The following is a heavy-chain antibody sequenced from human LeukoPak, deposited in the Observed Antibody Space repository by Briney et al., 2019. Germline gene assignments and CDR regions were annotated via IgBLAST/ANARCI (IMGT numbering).Heavy chain of an antibody. CDR1: GGSFSGYY. J-gene: IGHJ5*02. CDR2: INHSGST. CDR3: ARDHRGYSGSYSRGWFDP. V-gene: IGHV4-34*01. Sequence: SETLSLTCAVYGGSFSGYYWSWIRQPPGKGLEWIGEINHSGSTNYNPSLKSRVTISVDTSKNQFSLKLSSVTAADTAVYYCARDHRGYSGSYSRGWFDPWGQGTLVTVSS. D-gene: IGHD1-26*01.